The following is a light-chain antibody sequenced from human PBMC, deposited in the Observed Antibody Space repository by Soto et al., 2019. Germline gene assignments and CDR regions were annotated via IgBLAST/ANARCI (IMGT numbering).Light chain of an antibody. Sequence: QSALTQPRSVSGFPGQSVTISCTGTSSNVGRYKYVSWYQHHPGKAPKLMIYDVTMRPSGVPDRFSGSKSGNAASLTISGLQAEDEADYYCCSYAGTYTYVFGTGTKVTVL. V-gene: IGLV2-11*01. CDR3: CSYAGTYTYV. CDR2: DVT. J-gene: IGLJ1*01. CDR1: SSNVGRYKY.